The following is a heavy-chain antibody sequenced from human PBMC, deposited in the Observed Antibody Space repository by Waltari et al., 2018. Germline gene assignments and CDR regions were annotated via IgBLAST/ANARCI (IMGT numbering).Heavy chain of an antibody. CDR2: IDHSGRT. CDR1: GGSISSSNW. D-gene: IGHD4-17*01. CDR3: ARAWWTVTTGAVYYYGMDV. V-gene: IGHV4-4*02. Sequence: QVQLQESGPGLVKPSGTLSLTCAVSGGSISSSNWWSWVRQPPGKRLEWIGEIDHSGRTNYNPALKSRVTISVEKSKNQCSLKLGYVTAADTAVYYCARAWWTVTTGAVYYYGMDVWGQGTTVTVSS. J-gene: IGHJ6*02.